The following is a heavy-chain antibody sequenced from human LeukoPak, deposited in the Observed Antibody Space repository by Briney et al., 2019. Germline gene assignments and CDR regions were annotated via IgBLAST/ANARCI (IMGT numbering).Heavy chain of an antibody. J-gene: IGHJ4*02. CDR2: INPHSGAK. D-gene: IGHD3-10*01. CDR3: ARAYANYGDY. V-gene: IGHV1-2*02. Sequence: GASVKVSCKASGYTYNAFFIHWVRQAPGQGLEWLGWINPHSGAKTYAQNFQGRVTMTRDTSISTIYMEVTSLISDDTAIYYCARAYANYGDYWGQGPLVTVSS. CDR1: GYTYNAFF.